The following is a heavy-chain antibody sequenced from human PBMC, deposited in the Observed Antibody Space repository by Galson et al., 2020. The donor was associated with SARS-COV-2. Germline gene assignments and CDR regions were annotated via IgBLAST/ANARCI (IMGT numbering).Heavy chain of an antibody. V-gene: IGHV3-9*01. J-gene: IGHJ4*02. D-gene: IGHD1-26*01. CDR3: AKIGVGATGDY. CDR1: GFTFDDYA. Sequence: GGSLRLSCAASGFTFDDYAMHWVRQAPGKGLEWVSGISWNSGSIGYADSVKGRFTISRDNAKNSLYLQMNSLRAGDTALYYCAKIGVGATGDYWGQGNLVTVSS. CDR2: ISWNSGSI.